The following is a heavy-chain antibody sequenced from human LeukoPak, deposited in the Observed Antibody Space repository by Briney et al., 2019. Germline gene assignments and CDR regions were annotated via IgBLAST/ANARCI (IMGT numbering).Heavy chain of an antibody. D-gene: IGHD3-10*01. Sequence: GGSLRLLCAGSGLTLSRFVIKWVRQAPGKGPEGGAVVSTEGSNKDYGASVKGRFIISRTNSMNTLYLQMNSRRAEDTAGYYCAGSKGFGEFFDAFDIWGQGTLVTVSS. V-gene: IGHV3-30*03. CDR3: AGSKGFGEFFDAFDI. CDR2: VSTEGSNK. J-gene: IGHJ3*02. CDR1: GLTLSRFV.